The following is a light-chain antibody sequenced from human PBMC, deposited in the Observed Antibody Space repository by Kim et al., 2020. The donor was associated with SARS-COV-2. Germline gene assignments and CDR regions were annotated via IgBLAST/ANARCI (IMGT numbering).Light chain of an antibody. CDR1: QSKIEDNT. CDR2: NNN. CDR3: ATWDDKRDGRV. J-gene: IGLJ3*02. V-gene: IGLV1-44*01. Sequence: GQSVTITCHGGQSKIEDNTVYWYQQLPGAAPKLLIYNNNLRPSGVPERFSGSRSGTSASLAISGLQSEDEADYYCATWDDKRDGRVFGGGTTLTVL.